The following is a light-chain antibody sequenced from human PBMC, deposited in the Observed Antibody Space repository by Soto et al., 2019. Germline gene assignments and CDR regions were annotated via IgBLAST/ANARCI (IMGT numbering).Light chain of an antibody. J-gene: IGLJ1*01. Sequence: QSALTQPPSASGSPGQSVAISCTGTSSDVGGYNYVSWYQQHPGKAPKLMMYEVNKRPSGVPDRCSGSKSGTKASLTVSGHQAEDEADYYCSSYAGSSNVFGTGTTVTVL. CDR3: SSYAGSSNV. CDR1: SSDVGGYNY. V-gene: IGLV2-8*01. CDR2: EVN.